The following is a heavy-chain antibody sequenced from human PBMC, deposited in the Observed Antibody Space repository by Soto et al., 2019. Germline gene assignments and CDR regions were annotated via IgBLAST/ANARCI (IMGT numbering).Heavy chain of an antibody. V-gene: IGHV1-46*01. J-gene: IGHJ6*02. CDR3: GGSISTSISMDV. Sequence: QVQLVQSGAEVKKPGASVKVFCKASGYTFTTYHMHWVRQAPGQGLEGMGIINPSDGSTSYAQRFQGRATMNRDTSQNTTNMELSSLKSEHTAQHYGGGSISTSISMDVWGPGNTDTVS. CDR2: INPSDGST. D-gene: IGHD2-2*01. CDR1: GYTFTTYH.